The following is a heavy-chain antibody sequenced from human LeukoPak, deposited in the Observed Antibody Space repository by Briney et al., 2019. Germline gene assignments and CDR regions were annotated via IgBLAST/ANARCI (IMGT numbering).Heavy chain of an antibody. CDR1: GYTFTSYD. CDR2: MNPNSGNT. Sequence: ASVKVSCKASGYTFTSYDINWVRQATGQGLEWMGWMNPNSGNTGYAQKFQGRVTMTRNTSISTAYMELSSLRSEDTAVYYCARVGMVAALYYYYYGMDVWGQGTTVTVPS. CDR3: ARVGMVAALYYYYYGMDV. V-gene: IGHV1-8*01. J-gene: IGHJ6*02. D-gene: IGHD2-15*01.